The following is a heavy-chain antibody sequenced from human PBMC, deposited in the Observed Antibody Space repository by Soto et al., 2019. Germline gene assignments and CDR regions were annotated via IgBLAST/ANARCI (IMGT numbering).Heavy chain of an antibody. CDR2: ISYDGSNK. J-gene: IGHJ3*02. CDR3: AKTLLWFGELWGDAFDI. Sequence: QPGGSLRLSCAASGFTFSSYGMHWVRQAPGKGLEWVAVISYDGSNKYYADSVKGRFTISRDNSKNTLYLQMNSLRAEDTAVYYCAKTLLWFGELWGDAFDIWGQGTMVTVSS. D-gene: IGHD3-10*01. CDR1: GFTFSSYG. V-gene: IGHV3-30*18.